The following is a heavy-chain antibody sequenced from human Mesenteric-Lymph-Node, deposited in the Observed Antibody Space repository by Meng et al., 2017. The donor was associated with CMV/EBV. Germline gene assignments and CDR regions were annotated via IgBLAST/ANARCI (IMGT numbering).Heavy chain of an antibody. J-gene: IGHJ5*02. Sequence: GESLKISCAASGFTFSSYAMSWVRQAPGKGLEWVSTISGTGGSTYYADSVKGRFTIIRDNSRNTVYLLMNSLRAEDSAVYYCAKASERFIVVVPAAIGWFDPWGQGTLVTVSS. CDR3: AKASERFIVVVPAAIGWFDP. CDR1: GFTFSSYA. D-gene: IGHD2-2*01. CDR2: ISGTGGST. V-gene: IGHV3-23*01.